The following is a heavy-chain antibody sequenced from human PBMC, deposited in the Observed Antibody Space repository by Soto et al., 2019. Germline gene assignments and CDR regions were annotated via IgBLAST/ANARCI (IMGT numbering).Heavy chain of an antibody. CDR2: ISSSSSYI. J-gene: IGHJ4*02. CDR3: ARDNCSSTSCYLYYFDY. V-gene: IGHV3-21*01. Sequence: GGSLRLSCAASGFTFSSYSMNCVRQALGKGLEWVSSISSSSSYIYYADSVKGRFTISRDNAKNSLYLQMNSPRAEDTAVYYCARDNCSSTSCYLYYFDYWGQGTLVTVSS. D-gene: IGHD2-2*01. CDR1: GFTFSSYS.